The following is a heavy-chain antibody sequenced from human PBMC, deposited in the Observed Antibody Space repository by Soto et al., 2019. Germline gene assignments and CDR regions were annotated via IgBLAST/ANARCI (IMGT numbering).Heavy chain of an antibody. D-gene: IGHD3-10*01. CDR3: AKDAITMVRGVISYYGMDV. V-gene: IGHV3-9*01. CDR1: GFTFDDYA. J-gene: IGHJ6*02. CDR2: ISWNSGSI. Sequence: EVQLVESGGGLVQPGRSLRLSCAASGFTFDDYAMHWVRQAPGKGLEWVSGISWNSGSIGYADSVKGRFTISRDNAKNPLYLQMNSLRAEDPALYYCAKDAITMVRGVISYYGMDVWGQGTTVTVSS.